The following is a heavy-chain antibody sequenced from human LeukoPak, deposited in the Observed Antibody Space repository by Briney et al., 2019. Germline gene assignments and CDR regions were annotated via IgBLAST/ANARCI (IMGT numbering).Heavy chain of an antibody. V-gene: IGHV3-74*01. CDR3: ARDGDYYGSDLDY. Sequence: GGSLRLSCAASGFTFSSYWIHWVRQAPGKGLVWVSYIDSDGSDTTYADSVKGRFTISRDNTKDTLYLHMSSLRAEDTAVYYCARDGDYYGSDLDYWGQGTLVTVSS. CDR2: IDSDGSDT. J-gene: IGHJ4*02. CDR1: GFTFSSYW. D-gene: IGHD3-10*01.